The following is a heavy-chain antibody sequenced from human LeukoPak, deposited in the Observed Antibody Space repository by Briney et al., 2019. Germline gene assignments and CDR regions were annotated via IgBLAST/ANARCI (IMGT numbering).Heavy chain of an antibody. D-gene: IGHD3-10*01. CDR3: ARATDEVGSGSYYNDVYYYYYYMDV. CDR2: INHSGST. J-gene: IGHJ6*03. Sequence: SETLSLTCAVYGGSFSGYHWSWIRQPPGKGLEWIGEINHSGSTNYNPSLKSRVTISVDTSKNQFSLKLSSVTAADTAVYYCARATDEVGSGSYYNDVYYYYYYMDVWGKGTTVTVSS. V-gene: IGHV4-34*01. CDR1: GGSFSGYH.